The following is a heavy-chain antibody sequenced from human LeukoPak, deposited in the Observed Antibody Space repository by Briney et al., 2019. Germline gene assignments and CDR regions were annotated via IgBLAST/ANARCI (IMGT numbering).Heavy chain of an antibody. CDR2: FSGSGGST. CDR1: GFTFSRYW. Sequence: GGSLRLSCVASGFTFSRYWMHWVRQAPGKGLEWVSAFSGSGGSTYYADSVKGRFTISRDNSKNTLYLQMNSLRAEDTAVYYCARSGLSRFDYWGQGTLVTVSS. CDR3: ARSGLSRFDY. D-gene: IGHD4/OR15-4a*01. V-gene: IGHV3-23*01. J-gene: IGHJ4*02.